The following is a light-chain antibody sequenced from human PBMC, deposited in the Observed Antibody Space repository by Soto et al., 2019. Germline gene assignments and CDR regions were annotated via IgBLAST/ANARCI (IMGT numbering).Light chain of an antibody. Sequence: ETVLTQSPAILSLSPGERATLSCRASQSVSTYLAWYQQKPGQAPRLLIYDASNRATGIPARFIGSGSGTDFTLTIGGLEPEASAVYYCQPRINWPLTFGGGTKVEI. J-gene: IGKJ4*01. CDR3: QPRINWPLT. V-gene: IGKV3-11*01. CDR2: DAS. CDR1: QSVSTY.